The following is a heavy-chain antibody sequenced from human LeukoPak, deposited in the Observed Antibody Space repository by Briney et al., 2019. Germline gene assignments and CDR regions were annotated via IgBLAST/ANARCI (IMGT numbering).Heavy chain of an antibody. V-gene: IGHV4-34*01. CDR1: GGSFSGYY. J-gene: IGHJ4*02. CDR2: INHSGST. CDR3: ARDYGNFDY. D-gene: IGHD4/OR15-4a*01. Sequence: SETLSLTCAVYGGSFSGYYWSWIRQPPGKGLEWIGEINHSGSTNYNPSLKSRVTISVDTSKNQFSLKLSSVTAADTAVYYCARDYGNFDYWGQGTLVTVSS.